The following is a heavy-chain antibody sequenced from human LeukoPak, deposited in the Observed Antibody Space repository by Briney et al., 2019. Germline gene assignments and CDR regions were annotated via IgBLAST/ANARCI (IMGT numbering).Heavy chain of an antibody. Sequence: PGGSLRLSCGVSGFTFSSYTMIWVRQAPGKGLEWVSSISSGSNSIYYADSVKGRFTISRDNAKKSLYLQMNSLRAEDTSVYYCARDYYSYSRGSWAFDIWGQGTMVTVSS. D-gene: IGHD3-22*01. CDR1: GFTFSSYT. J-gene: IGHJ3*02. CDR3: ARDYYSYSRGSWAFDI. V-gene: IGHV3-21*01. CDR2: ISSGSNSI.